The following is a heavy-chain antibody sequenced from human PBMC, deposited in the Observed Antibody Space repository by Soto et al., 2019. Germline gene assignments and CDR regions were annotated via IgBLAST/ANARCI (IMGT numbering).Heavy chain of an antibody. CDR1: GYTFTSYA. CDR3: ARYVMVRGVIFTHYYGMDV. Sequence: QVQLVQSGAEVKKPGASVKVSCKASGYTFTSYAMHWVRQAPGQRLEWMGWINAGNGNTKYSQKFQGRVTITRDTSASTAYMELSSLRSEVTAVYYCARYVMVRGVIFTHYYGMDVWGQGTTVTVSS. CDR2: INAGNGNT. V-gene: IGHV1-3*01. D-gene: IGHD3-10*01. J-gene: IGHJ6*02.